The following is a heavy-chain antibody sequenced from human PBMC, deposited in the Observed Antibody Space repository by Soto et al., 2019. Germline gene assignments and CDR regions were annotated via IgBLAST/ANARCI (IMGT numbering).Heavy chain of an antibody. CDR3: ARAAKGTVTVDY. J-gene: IGHJ4*02. V-gene: IGHV1-69*02. CDR2: IIPILGIA. D-gene: IGHD4-17*01. CDR1: GGTFSSYT. Sequence: QVQLVQSGAEVQKPGSSVKVSCKASGGTFSSYTISWVRQAPGQGLEWMGRIIPILGIANYAQKFQGRVTITADKSTSTAYMELSSLRSEDTAVYYCARAAKGTVTVDYWGQGTLVTVSS.